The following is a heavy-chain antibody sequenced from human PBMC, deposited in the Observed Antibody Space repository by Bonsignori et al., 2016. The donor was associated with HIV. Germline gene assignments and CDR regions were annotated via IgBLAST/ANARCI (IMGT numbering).Heavy chain of an antibody. D-gene: IGHD6-6*01. J-gene: IGHJ4*02. CDR1: GITFGNFA. CDR3: AKDAVGIAALPYYFDY. CDR2: ISWSSKNI. V-gene: IGHV3-9*01. Sequence: GGSLRLSCEVSGITFGNFAMHWVRQVPGKGPEWVSGISWSSKNIGYADSVKGRFTISRDNAKNSLYLQMNSLRPEDTAFYYCAKDAVGIAALPYYFDYWGQGTLVTVSS.